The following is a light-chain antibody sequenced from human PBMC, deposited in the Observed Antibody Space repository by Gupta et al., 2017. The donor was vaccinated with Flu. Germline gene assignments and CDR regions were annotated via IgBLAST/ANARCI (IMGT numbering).Light chain of an antibody. J-gene: IGKJ4*01. CDR1: QSVSSD. V-gene: IGKV3-15*01. Sequence: EIVMTQSPATLSVSPGERATVSCRASQSVSSDLAWYQQKPGQAPRLLINDASGRATGVAARFTGSGSGTEFTLTINSLQSEDFAVYYCQQYNNWPPITFGRGTKVEI. CDR3: QQYNNWPPIT. CDR2: DAS.